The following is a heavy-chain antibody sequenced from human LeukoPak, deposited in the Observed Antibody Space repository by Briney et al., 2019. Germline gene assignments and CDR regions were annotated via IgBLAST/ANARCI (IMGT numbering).Heavy chain of an antibody. CDR2: IIPIFGTA. Sequence: ASVKVSCKASGGTFSSYAISWVRQAPGQGLEWMAGIIPIFGTANYAQKFQGRVTITADESTSTAYMELSSLRSEDTAVYYCARSPSLEYCSSTSCYLGYWGQGTLATVSS. D-gene: IGHD2-2*01. CDR3: ARSPSLEYCSSTSCYLGY. CDR1: GGTFSSYA. V-gene: IGHV1-69*13. J-gene: IGHJ4*02.